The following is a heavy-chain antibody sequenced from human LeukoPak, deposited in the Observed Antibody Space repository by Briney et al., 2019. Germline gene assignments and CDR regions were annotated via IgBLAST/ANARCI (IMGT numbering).Heavy chain of an antibody. D-gene: IGHD3-22*01. Sequence: PGGSLRLSCAASGFTFSSYAMSWVRQAPGKGLEWVSVIYSGGSTYYADSVKGRFTISRDNSKNTLYLQMNSLRAEDTAVYYCARDPVYDSSGYPFDYWGQGTLVTVSS. CDR2: IYSGGST. V-gene: IGHV3-66*01. CDR3: ARDPVYDSSGYPFDY. J-gene: IGHJ4*02. CDR1: GFTFSSYA.